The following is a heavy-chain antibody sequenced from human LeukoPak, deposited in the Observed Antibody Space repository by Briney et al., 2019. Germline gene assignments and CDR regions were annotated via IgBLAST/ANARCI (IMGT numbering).Heavy chain of an antibody. CDR2: IEPDGREK. Sequence: GGSLRLSSAASGFTFSSFWMSWVRQAPGKGLEWVANIEPDGREKYYVDSVKGRFTASRDNKKESVYLLMTSLRVEDTAVYYCARIYYYGMDVWGQGTTVTVSS. CDR1: GFTFSSFW. J-gene: IGHJ6*02. D-gene: IGHD3-10*01. V-gene: IGHV3-7*01. CDR3: ARIYYYGMDV.